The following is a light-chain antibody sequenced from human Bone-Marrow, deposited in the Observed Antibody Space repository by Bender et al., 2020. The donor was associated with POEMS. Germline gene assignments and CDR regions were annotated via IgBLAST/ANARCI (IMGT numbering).Light chain of an antibody. J-gene: IGLJ3*02. CDR2: KDD. CDR3: ATWDDSLNGWV. CDR1: NLGNKY. V-gene: IGLV3-1*01. Sequence: SYDLTQPPSVSVSPGQTATIPCSGDNLGNKYVSWYQQRPGHSPVLVIYKDDQRPSGIPERFSASNSGHTATLTISGAQSVDEADFYCATWDDSLNGWVFGGGTKLTVL.